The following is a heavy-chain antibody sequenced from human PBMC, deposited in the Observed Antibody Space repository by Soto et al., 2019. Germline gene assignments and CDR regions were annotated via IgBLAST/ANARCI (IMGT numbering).Heavy chain of an antibody. D-gene: IGHD3-10*01. CDR3: ASSYGSGYRAFDY. CDR2: INPILSMS. CDR1: GDTFTFYS. J-gene: IGHJ4*02. V-gene: IGHV1-69*02. Sequence: QVQLVQSGAEVKKPGSSVRVSCKASGDTFTFYSINWVRQAPGLGLEWMGRINPILSMSNYAQRFQGRDTMTADKSTRTAYMELSSLRSEDTAMYYWASSYGSGYRAFDYWGQGALVTVSS.